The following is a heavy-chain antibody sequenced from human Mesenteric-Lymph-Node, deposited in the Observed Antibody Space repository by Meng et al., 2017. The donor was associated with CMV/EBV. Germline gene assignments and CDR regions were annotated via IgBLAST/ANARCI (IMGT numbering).Heavy chain of an antibody. CDR1: GFTLSNYH. CDR2: ITRSGAYI. V-gene: IGHV3-21*01. D-gene: IGHD2-2*01. CDR3: AKMGYCTSNSCYSGGYDS. Sequence: GGSLRLSCAASGFTLSNYHMNWVRPAPGKGLEWVSSITRSGAYIFYADSVRGRFTISRDDARNSLYLQINSPRVEDTAIYYCAKMGYCTSNSCYSGGYDSWGQGTLVTVAA. J-gene: IGHJ5*01.